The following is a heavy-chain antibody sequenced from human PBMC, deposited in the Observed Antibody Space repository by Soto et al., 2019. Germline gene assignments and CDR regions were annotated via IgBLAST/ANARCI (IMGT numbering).Heavy chain of an antibody. CDR3: ARESPPEDY. J-gene: IGHJ4*02. CDR1: GYTFSTYG. Sequence: ASVKVSCKASGYTFSTYGISWVRRAPGQGLEWMGWISAYNGNTNYAQKLQGRVTMTTDTSTSTAYMELRSLRCDDTAVYYCARESPPEDYWGQGTLVTVSS. CDR2: ISAYNGNT. V-gene: IGHV1-18*01.